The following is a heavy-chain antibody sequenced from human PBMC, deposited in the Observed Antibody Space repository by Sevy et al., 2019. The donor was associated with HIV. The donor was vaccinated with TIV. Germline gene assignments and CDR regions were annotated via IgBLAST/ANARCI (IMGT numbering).Heavy chain of an antibody. CDR3: AGRIAVAAFDY. D-gene: IGHD6-19*01. V-gene: IGHV4-61*02. J-gene: IGHJ4*02. CDR1: GGSFSSSSYY. Sequence: SETLSLTCTVSGGSFSSSSYYWNWIRQPAGRGLEWIGRIYTSGSTNYNPSLKSRVTMSVDTSKNQFSLKLSPVTAEDTAVYYCAGRIAVAAFDYWGQGNLVTVSS. CDR2: IYTSGST.